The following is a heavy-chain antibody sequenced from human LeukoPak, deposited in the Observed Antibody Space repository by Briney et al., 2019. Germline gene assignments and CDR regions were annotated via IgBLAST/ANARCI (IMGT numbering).Heavy chain of an antibody. CDR1: GFTFSSYG. Sequence: QPGGSLRLSCAASGFTFSSYGMHWVRQAPGKGLVWVSRISSDGSSTSYADSVRGRFSISRDNAKNTLYLQMNSLRAEDTAVYYCARGLSGYASSLGYWGQGTLVTVSS. CDR3: ARGLSGYASSLGY. D-gene: IGHD6-6*01. J-gene: IGHJ4*02. CDR2: ISSDGSST. V-gene: IGHV3-74*01.